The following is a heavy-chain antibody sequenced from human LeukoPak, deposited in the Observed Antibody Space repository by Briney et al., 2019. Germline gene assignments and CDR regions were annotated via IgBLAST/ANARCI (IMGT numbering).Heavy chain of an antibody. CDR3: ASTRNYDILTGYAYYYYGMDV. CDR1: GYTFTSYY. D-gene: IGHD3-9*01. J-gene: IGHJ6*02. CDR2: IIPIFGTA. V-gene: IGHV1-69*13. Sequence: SVKVSCKASGYTFTSYYMHWVRQAPGQGLEWMGGIIPIFGTANYAQKFQGRVTITADESTSTAYMELSSLRSEDTAVYYCASTRNYDILTGYAYYYYGMDVWGQGTTVTVSS.